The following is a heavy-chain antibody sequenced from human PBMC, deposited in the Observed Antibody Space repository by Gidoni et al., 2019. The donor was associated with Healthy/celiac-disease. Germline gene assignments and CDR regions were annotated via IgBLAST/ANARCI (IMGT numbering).Heavy chain of an antibody. CDR3: AKEQARPGGFEY. J-gene: IGHJ4*02. Sequence: WVSGISWNSGSIGYADSVKGRFTISRDNAKNSLYLQMNSLRAEYTALYYCAKEQARPGGFEYWGQGTLVTVSS. V-gene: IGHV3-9*01. CDR2: ISWNSGSI. D-gene: IGHD6-6*01.